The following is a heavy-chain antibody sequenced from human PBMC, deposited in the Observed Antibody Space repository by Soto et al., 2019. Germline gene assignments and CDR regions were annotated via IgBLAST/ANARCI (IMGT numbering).Heavy chain of an antibody. CDR2: FDPEDGET. Sequence: ASVKVPCKVSGYTLTELSMHWVRQAPGKGLEWMGGFDPEDGETIYAQKFQGRVTMTEDTSTDTAYMELSSLRSEDTAVYYCATGYCSSTSCLDAFDIWGQGTMVTVSS. J-gene: IGHJ3*02. D-gene: IGHD2-2*01. CDR3: ATGYCSSTSCLDAFDI. CDR1: GYTLTELS. V-gene: IGHV1-24*01.